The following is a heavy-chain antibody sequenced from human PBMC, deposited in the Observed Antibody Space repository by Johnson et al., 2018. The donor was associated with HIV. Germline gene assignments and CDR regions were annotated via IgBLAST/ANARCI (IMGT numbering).Heavy chain of an antibody. CDR1: GFSFSNYA. V-gene: IGHV3-30-3*01. Sequence: QVQLVESGGGVVQPGRSLRLSCAASGFSFSNYAMHWVRQAPGKGLEWVAVISYDGSNKYYPNSLKGRFTISRDNSKNTLYLQMNSLRAQDTAVYYCARERYTTGLYSGSYGAFDIWGQGTMVTVSS. CDR3: ARERYTTGLYSGSYGAFDI. J-gene: IGHJ3*02. CDR2: ISYDGSNK. D-gene: IGHD1-26*01.